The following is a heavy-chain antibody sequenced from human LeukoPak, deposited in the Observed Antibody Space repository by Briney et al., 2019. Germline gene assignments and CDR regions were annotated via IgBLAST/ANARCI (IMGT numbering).Heavy chain of an antibody. CDR2: IYYSGST. J-gene: IGHJ4*02. D-gene: IGHD3-3*01. Sequence: SETLSLTCTVSGGSISSHYWSWIRQPPGKGLEWIGYIYYSGSTNYNPSLKSRVTMSVDTSKNQFSLKLSSVTAADTAVYYCARGSHRDFWSGYWRPYFDYWGQGTLVTVSS. CDR3: ARGSHRDFWSGYWRPYFDY. V-gene: IGHV4-59*11. CDR1: GGSISSHY.